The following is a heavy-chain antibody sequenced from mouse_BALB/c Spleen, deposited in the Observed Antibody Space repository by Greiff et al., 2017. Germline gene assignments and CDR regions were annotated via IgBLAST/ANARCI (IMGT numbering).Heavy chain of an antibody. CDR2: IRSKSNNYAT. CDR1: GFTFNTYA. D-gene: IGHD2-4*01. V-gene: IGHV10-3*03. J-gene: IGHJ4*01. Sequence: VQLQQSGGGLVQPKGSLKLSCAASGFTFNTYAMHWVCQAPGKGLEWVARIRSKSNNYATYYADSVKDRFTISRDDSQSMLYLQMNNLKTEDTAMYYCVRDGDYDRGVYAMDYWGQGTSVTVSS. CDR3: VRDGDYDRGVYAMDY.